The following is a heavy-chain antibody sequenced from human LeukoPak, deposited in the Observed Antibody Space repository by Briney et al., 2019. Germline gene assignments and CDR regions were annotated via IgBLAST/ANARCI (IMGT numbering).Heavy chain of an antibody. CDR1: GFTFSSYW. J-gene: IGHJ4*02. V-gene: IGHV3-7*01. Sequence: GGSLRLSCAPSGFTFSSYWTSWVRQAPRKGLEWVANIKQDGREKYYVHSVKGRFTISRDNAKNSLYLQINSLRAEDTAVYYCAREGFEQLVPDYWGQGTLVTVSS. CDR3: AREGFEQLVPDY. D-gene: IGHD6-6*01. CDR2: IKQDGREK.